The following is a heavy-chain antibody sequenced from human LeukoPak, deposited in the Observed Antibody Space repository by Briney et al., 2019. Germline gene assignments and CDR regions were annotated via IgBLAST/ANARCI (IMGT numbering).Heavy chain of an antibody. CDR2: IYTSGST. D-gene: IGHD1-1*01. CDR3: ATGTTGTAAFDI. V-gene: IGHV4-61*02. J-gene: IGHJ3*02. Sequence: SQTLSLTCTVSGGSISSGSYYWSWIRQPAGKGLEWIGRIYTSGSTNYNPSLKSRVTISVDTSKNQFFLKLSSVTAADTAVYYCATGTTGTAAFDIWGQGTMVTVSS. CDR1: GGSISSGSYY.